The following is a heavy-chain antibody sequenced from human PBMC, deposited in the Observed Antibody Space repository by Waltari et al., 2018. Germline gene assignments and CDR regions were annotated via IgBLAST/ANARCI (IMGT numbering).Heavy chain of an antibody. V-gene: IGHV3-53*01. CDR2: MSSDGKT. D-gene: IGHD3-3*01. Sequence: EVQLVESGGGLIQPGGSLRLSCAASGFIVSGNYMTWVRQAPGKGLECVSIMSSDGKTYYADSVKGRVTISRDNSKNTLFLQMNSLRAEDTAVYYCASRERSGYYYGMDVWGQGTTVTVSS. J-gene: IGHJ6*02. CDR1: GFIVSGNY. CDR3: ASRERSGYYYGMDV.